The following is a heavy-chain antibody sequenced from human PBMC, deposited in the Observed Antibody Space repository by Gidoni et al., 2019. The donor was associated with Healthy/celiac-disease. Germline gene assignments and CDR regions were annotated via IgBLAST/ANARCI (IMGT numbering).Heavy chain of an antibody. CDR3: ARGRIQLWRLGDYYYYYMDV. V-gene: IGHV4-34*01. Sequence: QVQLQQCGAGLLKPSETLSLTCAVYGVSFRGYYCSWIRQPPGKGLEWIGDSNHSASTNYNPTLKSRVTISVDTSKNQFSLKLSSVTAADTAVYYCARGRIQLWRLGDYYYYYMDVWGKGTTVTVSS. CDR2: SNHSAST. J-gene: IGHJ6*03. D-gene: IGHD5-18*01. CDR1: GVSFRGYY.